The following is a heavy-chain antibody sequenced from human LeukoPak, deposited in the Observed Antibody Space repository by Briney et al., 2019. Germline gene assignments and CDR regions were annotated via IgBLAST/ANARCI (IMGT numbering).Heavy chain of an antibody. Sequence: GGSLRLSCAASGFTFNNYAMYWVRQAPGKGLEWVSGIFGSGGSAHYADSVKGRFTISRDNAKNSLYLQMNSLRAEDTAVYYCARDFCSECAPDYYYYYGMDVWAQGTPVTVSS. D-gene: IGHD3-3*01. CDR1: GFTFNNYA. CDR3: ARDFCSECAPDYYYYYGMDV. CDR2: IFGSGGSA. V-gene: IGHV3-23*01. J-gene: IGHJ6*02.